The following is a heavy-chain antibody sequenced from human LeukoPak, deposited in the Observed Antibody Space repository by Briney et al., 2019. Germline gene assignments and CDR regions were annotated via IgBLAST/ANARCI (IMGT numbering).Heavy chain of an antibody. V-gene: IGHV4-61*01. CDR1: GGSVSSGSYY. J-gene: IGHJ4*02. D-gene: IGHD2-2*03. Sequence: PSETLSLTCTVSGGSVSSGSYYWSWIRQPPGKGLEWIGYIYYSGSTNYNPSLKSRVTISVDTSKNQFSLKLSSVTAADTAVYYCARVHLGYCSSTSCYGIDYWGQGTLVTVSS. CDR2: IYYSGST. CDR3: ARVHLGYCSSTSCYGIDY.